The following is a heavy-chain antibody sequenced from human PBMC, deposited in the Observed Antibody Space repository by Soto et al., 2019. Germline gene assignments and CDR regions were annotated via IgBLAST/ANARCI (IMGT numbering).Heavy chain of an antibody. V-gene: IGHV3-33*01. CDR3: ARDIGYCSGGSCYPYWYFDL. J-gene: IGHJ2*01. CDR1: GFTFSSYG. Sequence: GGSLRLSCAASGFTFSSYGMHWVRQAPGKGLEWVAVIWYDGSNKYYADSVKGRCTISRDNSKNTLYLQMNSLRAEDTAVYYCARDIGYCSGGSCYPYWYFDLWGRGTLVTVSS. CDR2: IWYDGSNK. D-gene: IGHD2-15*01.